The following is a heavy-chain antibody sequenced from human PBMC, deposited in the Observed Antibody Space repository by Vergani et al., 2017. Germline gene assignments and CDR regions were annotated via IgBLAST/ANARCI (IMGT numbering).Heavy chain of an antibody. Sequence: QVQLQESGPGLVKPSETLSLTCTVSGGSISSYYWSWIRQPPGKGLEWIGYIYYSGSTNYNPSLKSRVTISVDTSKNQFSLKLSSVTAADTAVYYCARVWEYCTNGVCYTRWFDPWGQGTLVTVSS. CDR3: ARVWEYCTNGVCYTRWFDP. CDR2: IYYSGST. CDR1: GGSISSYY. J-gene: IGHJ5*02. V-gene: IGHV4-59*12. D-gene: IGHD2-8*01.